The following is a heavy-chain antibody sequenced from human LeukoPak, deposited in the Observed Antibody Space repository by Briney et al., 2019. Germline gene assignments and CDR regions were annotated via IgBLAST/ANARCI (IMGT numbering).Heavy chain of an antibody. CDR3: ARDQGGSYYRDAFDI. D-gene: IGHD1-26*01. J-gene: IGHJ3*02. Sequence: GGSLRLSCAASGFTFDDYAMHWVRQAPGKGLEWVSGISWNSGSIGYADSVKGRFTISRDNAKNSLYLQMNSLRAEDTALYYCARDQGGSYYRDAFDIWGQGTMVTVSS. CDR2: ISWNSGSI. CDR1: GFTFDDYA. V-gene: IGHV3-9*01.